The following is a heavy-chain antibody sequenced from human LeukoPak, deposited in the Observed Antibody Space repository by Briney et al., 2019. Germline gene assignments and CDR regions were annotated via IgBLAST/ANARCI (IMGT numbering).Heavy chain of an antibody. CDR1: GFTFSDCC. CDR2: ISGTSSYT. Sequence: GGSPRLSCAASGFTFSDCCMSWIRQAPGKGLEWVSYISGTSSYTTYADSVKGRFTISRDNAKNSLYLQMNSLRGEDTAVYYCARLGSIAAAGTPDYWGQGTLVTVSS. J-gene: IGHJ4*02. CDR3: ARLGSIAAAGTPDY. D-gene: IGHD6-13*01. V-gene: IGHV3-11*06.